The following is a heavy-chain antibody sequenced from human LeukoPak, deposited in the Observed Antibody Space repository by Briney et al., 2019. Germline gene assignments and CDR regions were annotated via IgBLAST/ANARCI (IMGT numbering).Heavy chain of an antibody. CDR3: AKDIGVWYSSGWRYYYYGMDV. Sequence: GGSLRLSCAASGFTFSSYGMHWVRQAPGKGLEWVAVISYDGSNKYYADSVKGRFTIPRDNSKNTLYLQMNSLRAEDTAVYYCAKDIGVWYSSGWRYYYYGMDVWGQGTTVTVSS. J-gene: IGHJ6*02. D-gene: IGHD6-19*01. V-gene: IGHV3-30*18. CDR2: ISYDGSNK. CDR1: GFTFSSYG.